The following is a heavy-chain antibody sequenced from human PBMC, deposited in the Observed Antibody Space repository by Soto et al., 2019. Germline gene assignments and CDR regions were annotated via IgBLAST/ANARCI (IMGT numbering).Heavy chain of an antibody. J-gene: IGHJ4*02. CDR1: GFTFSNYP. CDR2: ISVRGGSI. D-gene: IGHD3-16*01. Sequence: VHLLESGGGLVEPGGSLRLSCVVSGFTFSNYPMSWVRQAPGKGLEWVSSISVRGGSIHYGDSVEGSFTITRDNSRDSMFPQMKNMRVEETSFSYCVKALDHLTWGVFDNRGQRTLVTASS. V-gene: IGHV3-23*01. CDR3: VKALDHLTWGVFDN.